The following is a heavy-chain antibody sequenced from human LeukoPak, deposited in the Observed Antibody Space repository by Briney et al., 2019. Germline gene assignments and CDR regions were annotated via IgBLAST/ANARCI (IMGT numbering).Heavy chain of an antibody. Sequence: SETLSLTCTVSGGSISSYYWSCIRQPPGKGLEWIGYIYYSGSTNYNPSLKSRVTISVDTSKNQFSLKLSSVTAADTAVYYCARDLSYYYDSSGYAFDIWGQGTMVTVSS. V-gene: IGHV4-59*01. J-gene: IGHJ3*02. CDR1: GGSISSYY. CDR2: IYYSGST. D-gene: IGHD3-22*01. CDR3: ARDLSYYYDSSGYAFDI.